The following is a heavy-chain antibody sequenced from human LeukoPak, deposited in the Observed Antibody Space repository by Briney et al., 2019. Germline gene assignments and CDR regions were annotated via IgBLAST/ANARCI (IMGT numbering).Heavy chain of an antibody. CDR2: INHSGST. D-gene: IGHD3-10*02. CDR3: ARDLYSGFSIDY. Sequence: SETLSLTCAVYGGSFSGYYWSWIRQPPGKGLEWIGEINHSGSTNYNPSLKSRVTISVDTSKNQFSLKLSSVTAADTAVYCCARDLYSGFSIDYWGQGTLVTVSS. V-gene: IGHV4-34*01. CDR1: GGSFSGYY. J-gene: IGHJ4*02.